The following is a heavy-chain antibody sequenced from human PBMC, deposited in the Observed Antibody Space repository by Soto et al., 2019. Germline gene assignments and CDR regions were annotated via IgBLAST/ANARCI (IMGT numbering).Heavy chain of an antibody. D-gene: IGHD6-19*01. CDR3: AHRPTAVAGTRFDY. J-gene: IGHJ4*02. Sequence: SGPTLVNPTQTLTLTFPFSGFSLSTSGVGVGWIRQPPGKALEWLALIYWDDDKRYSPSLKSRLTITKDTSKNQVVLTMTNMDPVDTATYYCAHRPTAVAGTRFDYWGQGTLVTVSS. CDR2: IYWDDDK. V-gene: IGHV2-5*02. CDR1: GFSLSTSGVG.